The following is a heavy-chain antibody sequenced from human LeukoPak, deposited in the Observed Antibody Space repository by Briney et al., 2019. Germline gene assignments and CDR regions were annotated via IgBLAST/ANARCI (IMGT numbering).Heavy chain of an antibody. CDR1: GGSISSYY. CDR3: ARVVVPYYFDY. D-gene: IGHD2-15*01. V-gene: IGHV4-59*01. Sequence: SETLSFTCTVSGGSISSYYWSWIRQPPGKGLEWIGYIYYSGSTNYNPSLKSRVTISVDTSKNQFSLKLSSVIAADTAVYYCARVVVPYYFDYWGQGTLVTVSS. J-gene: IGHJ4*02. CDR2: IYYSGST.